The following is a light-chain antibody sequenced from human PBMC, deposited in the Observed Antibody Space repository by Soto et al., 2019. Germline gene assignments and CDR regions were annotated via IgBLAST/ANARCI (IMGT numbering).Light chain of an antibody. CDR2: AAS. J-gene: IGKJ1*01. CDR1: QSISSY. CDR3: QQSYSIPPRT. V-gene: IGKV1-39*01. Sequence: DIQMTQSPSSLSASVGDRVTITCRASQSISSYFNWYQQKPGKAPKLLIYAASSLQSGVPSRFSGSGSGTDFTLTISSLQPEDFATYYCQQSYSIPPRTFGQGTKVDIK.